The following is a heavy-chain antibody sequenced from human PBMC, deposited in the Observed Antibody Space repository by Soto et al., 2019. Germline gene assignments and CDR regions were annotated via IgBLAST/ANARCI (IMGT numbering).Heavy chain of an antibody. V-gene: IGHV4-30-2*02. CDR2: IYHSGST. J-gene: IGHJ4*02. Sequence: SETLSLTCAVSGGSISSGGYSWSWIRQPPEKGLEWIGYIYHSGSTYYNPSLKSRVTISVDTSKNQFSLKLSSVTAADTAVYYCASTAHSSGWYSGGFDYWGQGTLVTVSS. CDR1: GGSISSGGYS. CDR3: ASTAHSSGWYSGGFDY. D-gene: IGHD6-19*01.